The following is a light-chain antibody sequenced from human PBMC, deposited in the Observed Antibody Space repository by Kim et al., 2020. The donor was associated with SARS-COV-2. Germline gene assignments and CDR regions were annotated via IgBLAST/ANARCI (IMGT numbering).Light chain of an antibody. V-gene: IGKV1-12*01. CDR3: QQIISPFT. CDR2: VAS. Sequence: VGDKVIIFWRASQGINNWLGWYQRRPGKAPNRLTYVASNLKSGVPSRSSGSGSGTDSPLTISSLQPEDFATYYCQQIISPFTFGPGTKMYIK. CDR1: QGINNW. J-gene: IGKJ3*01.